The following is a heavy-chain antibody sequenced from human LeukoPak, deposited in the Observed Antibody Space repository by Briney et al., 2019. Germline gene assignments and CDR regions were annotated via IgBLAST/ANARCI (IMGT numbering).Heavy chain of an antibody. CDR3: ARHFDY. V-gene: IGHV4-59*08. J-gene: IGHJ4*02. CDR2: TSYSGSS. Sequence: SETLSLTCTVSGGSISSYYWSWIRHPPGKGLEWIGFTSYSGSSSYNPSLKSRVTISVDTSKNQFSLKLSSVTAADTAVYYCARHFDYWGQGTLVTVSS. CDR1: GGSISSYY.